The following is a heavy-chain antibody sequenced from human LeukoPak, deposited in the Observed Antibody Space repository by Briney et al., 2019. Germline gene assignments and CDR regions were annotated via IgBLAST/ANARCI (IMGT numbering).Heavy chain of an antibody. CDR2: ISYDGSNK. D-gene: IGHD3-22*01. V-gene: IGHV3-30*18. Sequence: SGGSLRLSCAASGFTFSSYGMHWVRQAPGKGLEWVAVISYDGSNKYYADSVKGRFTISRDNSKNTLYLQMNSLRAEDTAVYYCAKEGLYYYDSSGYYALDYWGQGTLVTVSS. J-gene: IGHJ4*02. CDR3: AKEGLYYYDSSGYYALDY. CDR1: GFTFSSYG.